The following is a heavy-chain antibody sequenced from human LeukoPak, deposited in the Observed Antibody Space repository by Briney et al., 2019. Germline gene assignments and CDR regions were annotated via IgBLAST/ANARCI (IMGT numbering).Heavy chain of an antibody. Sequence: GGSLRLSCAASGLTLSSYAMHWVRPAPGKGLEWVAVISYDGSNKYYADSVKGRFTISRDNSKNTLYLQMNSLRAEDTAVYYCARSGNPWLQPFDYWGQGTLVTVSS. J-gene: IGHJ4*02. D-gene: IGHD5-24*01. V-gene: IGHV3-30*01. CDR2: ISYDGSNK. CDR1: GLTLSSYA. CDR3: ARSGNPWLQPFDY.